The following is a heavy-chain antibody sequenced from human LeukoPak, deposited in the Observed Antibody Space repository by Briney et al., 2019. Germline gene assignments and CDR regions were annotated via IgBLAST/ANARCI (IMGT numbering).Heavy chain of an antibody. CDR3: ARHQSRMGELSDY. Sequence: PSETLSLTCTVSGGSISSYYWSWIRQPPGKGLEWIGYIYYSGSTNYNPSLKSRVTISVDTSKNQFSLKLSSVTAADTAVYYCARHQSRMGELSDYWGQGTLVTVSS. CDR2: IYYSGST. J-gene: IGHJ4*02. D-gene: IGHD3-16*02. V-gene: IGHV4-59*08. CDR1: GGSISSYY.